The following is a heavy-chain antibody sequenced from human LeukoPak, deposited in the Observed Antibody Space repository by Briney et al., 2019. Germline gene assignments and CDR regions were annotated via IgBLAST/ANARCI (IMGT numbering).Heavy chain of an antibody. J-gene: IGHJ4*02. D-gene: IGHD6-13*01. CDR2: IYTSGST. V-gene: IGHV4-4*07. CDR3: ARECGGVFSSSWSQFDY. CDR1: GGSISSYY. Sequence: SETLFLTCTVSGGSISSYYWSWIRQPAGKGLEWIGRIYTSGSTNYNPSLKSRVTMSVDTSKNQFSLKLSSVTAADTAVYYCARECGGVFSSSWSQFDYWGQGTLVTVSS.